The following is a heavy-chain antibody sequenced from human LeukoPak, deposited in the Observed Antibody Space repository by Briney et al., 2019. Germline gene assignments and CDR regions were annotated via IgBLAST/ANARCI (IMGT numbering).Heavy chain of an antibody. CDR1: GGSISSYY. D-gene: IGHD5-12*01. V-gene: IGHV4-59*01. J-gene: IGHJ4*02. Sequence: PSETLSLTCTVSGGSISSYYWSWIWQPPGKGLEWTGYIYYSGSTNYNPSLKSRVTISVDTSKNQFSLKLSSVTAADTAVYYCARGGNSGYLKQPFAYWGQGTLVTVSS. CDR3: ARGGNSGYLKQPFAY. CDR2: IYYSGST.